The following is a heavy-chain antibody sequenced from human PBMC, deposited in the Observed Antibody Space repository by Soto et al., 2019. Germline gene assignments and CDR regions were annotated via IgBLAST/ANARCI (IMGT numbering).Heavy chain of an antibody. CDR3: ARGADYGSGSYYPDY. V-gene: IGHV4-30-4*01. D-gene: IGHD3-10*01. CDR1: GGSISSGDYY. CDR2: IYYSGST. J-gene: IGHJ4*02. Sequence: LSLTCTVSGGSISSGDYYWSWIRQPPGKGLEWIGYIYYSGSTYYNPSLKSRVTISVDTSKNQFSLKLSSVTAADTAVYYCARGADYGSGSYYPDYWGQGTLVTVSS.